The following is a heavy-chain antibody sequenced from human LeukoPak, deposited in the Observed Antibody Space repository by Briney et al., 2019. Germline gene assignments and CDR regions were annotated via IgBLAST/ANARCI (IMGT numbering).Heavy chain of an antibody. Sequence: PSETLSLTCTVSGASINNNFWAWIRQPPGKGLEWIGYIYSSGSANYNPSLKSRVIISGDTSKNQISLNLTSVTAADTAVYFCARVVYSGSWGYFDYWGQGILVTVSS. J-gene: IGHJ4*02. D-gene: IGHD3-10*01. CDR3: ARVVYSGSWGYFDY. V-gene: IGHV4-59*08. CDR1: GASINNNF. CDR2: IYSSGSA.